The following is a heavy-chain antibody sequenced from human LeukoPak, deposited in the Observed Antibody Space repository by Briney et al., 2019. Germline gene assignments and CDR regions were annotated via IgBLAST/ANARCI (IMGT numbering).Heavy chain of an antibody. CDR3: ATRPGGSTWHGVFDF. J-gene: IGHJ4*02. CDR2: IYDSETT. Sequence: SETLSLTCTVSGASMRNHYWSWIWQPPGKRLEWIGYIYDSETTNYNPSLKSRVTMSLDTSKNQFSLKLTSVTAADTALYYCATRPGGSTWHGVFDFWSRGTLVTVSS. V-gene: IGHV4-59*11. D-gene: IGHD6-13*01. CDR1: GASMRNHY.